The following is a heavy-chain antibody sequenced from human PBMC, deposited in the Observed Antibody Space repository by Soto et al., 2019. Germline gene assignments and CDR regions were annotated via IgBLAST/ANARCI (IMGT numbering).Heavy chain of an antibody. D-gene: IGHD3-3*01. CDR1: GFTFSSYA. CDR3: ANLGQYYDFWSGTDLDFDY. J-gene: IGHJ4*02. CDR2: ISGSGVST. Sequence: EVQLLESGGGLVQPGGSLRLSCAASGFTFSSYAMSWVRQAPGKGLEWVSAISGSGVSTYYADSVKGRFTISRDNSKNTLYLQMNSLRAEDTAVYYCANLGQYYDFWSGTDLDFDYWGQGTLVTVSP. V-gene: IGHV3-23*01.